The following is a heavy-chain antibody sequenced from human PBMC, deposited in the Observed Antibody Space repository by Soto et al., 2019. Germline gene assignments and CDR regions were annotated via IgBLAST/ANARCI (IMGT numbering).Heavy chain of an antibody. CDR2: ISDSGGTV. CDR3: ARDLLHYDFWSGYSAYFYYGMDV. CDR1: VFTFSSYE. V-gene: IGHV3-48*03. J-gene: IGHJ6*02. D-gene: IGHD3-3*01. Sequence: PGGSLRLSCASSVFTFSSYEMNWVRQAPGQGLEWVSYISDSGGTVYYADSVKGRFTVSRDNAQNSVYLQMNSPRTEDTAVYYCARDLLHYDFWSGYSAYFYYGMDVWGPGTTVTVSS.